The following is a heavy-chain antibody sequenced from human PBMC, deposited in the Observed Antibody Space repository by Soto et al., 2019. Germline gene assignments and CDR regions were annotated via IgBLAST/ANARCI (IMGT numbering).Heavy chain of an antibody. CDR1: GYTFTSYG. V-gene: IGHV1-18*01. D-gene: IGHD2-15*01. Sequence: SVKVSCKASGYTFTSYGISWVRQAPGQGLEWMGWISAYNGNTNYAQKLQGRVTMTTDTSTSTAYMELRSLRSDDTAVYYCARYCSGGSCSIISYYYGMDVWGQGTTVTVSS. CDR2: ISAYNGNT. J-gene: IGHJ6*02. CDR3: ARYCSGGSCSIISYYYGMDV.